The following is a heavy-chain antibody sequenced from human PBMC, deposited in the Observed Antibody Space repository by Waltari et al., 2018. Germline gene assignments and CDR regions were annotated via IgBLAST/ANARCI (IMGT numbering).Heavy chain of an antibody. Sequence: EVQLVESGGGSVQPGGSLRLSCAASGFTFDQYAMHWVRQVPGKGLEGVLGISWNRGRVDYADSVKGRFTISRDNAKNSVHLQMYNLRTEDTGLYYCAKDNEQWPHAFDHWGQGTPVTVSS. D-gene: IGHD6-19*01. CDR1: GFTFDQYA. V-gene: IGHV3-9*01. CDR2: ISWNRGRV. CDR3: AKDNEQWPHAFDH. J-gene: IGHJ4*02.